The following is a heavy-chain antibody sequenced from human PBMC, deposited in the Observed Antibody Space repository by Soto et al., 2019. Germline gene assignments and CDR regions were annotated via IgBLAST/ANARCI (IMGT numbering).Heavy chain of an antibody. CDR3: ARDVGSA. CDR2: MDEDGSRR. Sequence: PGGSLRLSCAVSGLTFSSHWMSWVRQAPGKGLEWVANMDEDGSRRYYVDSVKGRFTISRDNSGNSLYLQMNSLRVEDTAVYYSARDVGSAWGQGTLVTVSS. V-gene: IGHV3-7*01. J-gene: IGHJ5*02. D-gene: IGHD3-16*01. CDR1: GLTFSSHW.